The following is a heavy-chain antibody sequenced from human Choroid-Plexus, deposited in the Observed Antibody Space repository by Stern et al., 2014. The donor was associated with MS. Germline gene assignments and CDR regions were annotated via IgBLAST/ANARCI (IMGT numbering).Heavy chain of an antibody. V-gene: IGHV3-30*18. Sequence: VQLVQSGGGGVQPGRPLRLSCEASGFSFSSFGMHWVRQAPGKGLEWVALISYDGSKDYADSVKGRFAISRDNSKNTLYLQMNSLRAEDTAVYYCAKDRQYLTFFFDFWGQGSLVTVSS. J-gene: IGHJ4*02. CDR1: GFSFSSFG. CDR3: AKDRQYLTFFFDF. CDR2: ISYDGSK. D-gene: IGHD2/OR15-2a*01.